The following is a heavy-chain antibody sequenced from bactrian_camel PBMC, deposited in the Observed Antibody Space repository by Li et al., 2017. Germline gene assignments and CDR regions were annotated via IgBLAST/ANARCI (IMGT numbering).Heavy chain of an antibody. D-gene: IGHD4*01. V-gene: IGHV3S53*01. CDR3: AAERRCDSDYNGNY. CDR2: IASDGTT. Sequence: SGGGSVQAGGSLRLSCAASGDTHRMAWFRQVPGEERELVSTIASDGTTTYADSVKGRFTISRDNAKNTLYLQMNSLKTEDTAVYYCAAERRCDSDYNGNYWGQGTQVTVS. CDR1: GDTHR. J-gene: IGHJ4*01.